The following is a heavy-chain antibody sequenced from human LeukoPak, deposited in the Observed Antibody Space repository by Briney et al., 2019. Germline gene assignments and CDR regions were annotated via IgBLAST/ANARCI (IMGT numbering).Heavy chain of an antibody. D-gene: IGHD6-13*01. Sequence: ASVKVSCKASGYTFTGYYMHWVRQAPGQGLEWMGWINPNSGGTNYAQKFQGRVTMTRDTSISTAYMELRRLRSDDTAVYYCARDSSSWYSPFDYWGQGTLVTVSS. CDR1: GYTFTGYY. V-gene: IGHV1-2*02. CDR3: ARDSSSWYSPFDY. CDR2: INPNSGGT. J-gene: IGHJ4*02.